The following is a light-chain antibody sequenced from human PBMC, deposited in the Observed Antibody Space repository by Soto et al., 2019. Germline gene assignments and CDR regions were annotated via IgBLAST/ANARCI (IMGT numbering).Light chain of an antibody. V-gene: IGLV2-23*02. CDR3: ASYAGSRTYV. J-gene: IGLJ1*01. Sequence: QSVVTQPASVSGSPGQSVTISCSGSDIGNYNLVSWYQHLPGRAPKLLIFEVTMRPSRISDRFSGSKSASTASLTISGLQSEDEGDYYCASYAGSRTYVFGSGTKLTVL. CDR1: SDIGNYNL. CDR2: EVT.